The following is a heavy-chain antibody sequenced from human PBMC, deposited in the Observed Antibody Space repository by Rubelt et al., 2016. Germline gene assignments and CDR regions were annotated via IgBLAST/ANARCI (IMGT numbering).Heavy chain of an antibody. D-gene: IGHD3-22*01. CDR1: GGSFSGYY. V-gene: IGHV4-34*01. CDR2: INHSGST. Sequence: QVQLQQWGAGLLKPSETLSLTCAVYGGSFSGYYWSWIRQPPGKGLEWIGEINHSGSTNYNPSLKSRVTISVDTSKNQFSRRLGSVTAADTAVYYGSGGELRVVAHDAFDIWGQGTMVTVSS. CDR3: SGGELRVVAHDAFDI. J-gene: IGHJ3*02.